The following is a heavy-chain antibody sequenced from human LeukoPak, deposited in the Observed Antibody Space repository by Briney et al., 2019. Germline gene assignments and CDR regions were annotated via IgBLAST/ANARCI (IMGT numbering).Heavy chain of an antibody. J-gene: IGHJ4*02. CDR3: ARGSQRITVFGVVTDY. D-gene: IGHD3-3*01. Sequence: SETLSLTCTVSGGSNSSYYWSWIRQPPGKGLEWIGYVYYTGSTNYNPSLKSRVTISVDTSKNHFSLELSSVTAADTAVYYCARGSQRITVFGVVTDYWGQGTLVTVSS. CDR1: GGSNSSYY. CDR2: VYYTGST. V-gene: IGHV4-59*01.